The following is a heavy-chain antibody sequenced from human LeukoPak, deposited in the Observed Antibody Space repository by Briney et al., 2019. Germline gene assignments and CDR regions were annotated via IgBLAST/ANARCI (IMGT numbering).Heavy chain of an antibody. CDR2: ISGSGGST. CDR1: GFTFSSYG. J-gene: IGHJ4*02. V-gene: IGHV3-23*01. D-gene: IGHD3-22*01. CDR3: ARDTLGQYYYDSSGYFHY. Sequence: GGTLRLSCAASGFTFSSYGMSWVRQAPGKGLEWVSAISGSGGSTYYADSVKGRFTISRDNSKNTLYLQMNSLRAEDTAVYYCARDTLGQYYYDSSGYFHYWGQGTLVTVSS.